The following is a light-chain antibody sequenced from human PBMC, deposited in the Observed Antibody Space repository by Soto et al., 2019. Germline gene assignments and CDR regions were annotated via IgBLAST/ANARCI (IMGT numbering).Light chain of an antibody. Sequence: DIVMTQSPLSLPVTPGEPASISCRSSQSLLHSNGYNYLDWYLQKPGQSPQLLIYWGSNRPCGVPDRFSGSGSGTDFTLTISRLEPEDFAVYYCQQYGSSPGTFGQGTKVDIK. CDR1: QSLLHSNGYNY. CDR3: QQYGSSPGT. CDR2: WGS. J-gene: IGKJ1*01. V-gene: IGKV2-28*01.